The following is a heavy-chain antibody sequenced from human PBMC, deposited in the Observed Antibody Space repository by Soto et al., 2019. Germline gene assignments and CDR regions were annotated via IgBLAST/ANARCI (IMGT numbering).Heavy chain of an antibody. CDR3: ARLKRAPTYSSSWYQDY. Sequence: PGESLKISCKVSGYSFTSYWISWVRQMPGKGLEWMGRIDPSDSYTNYSPSFQGHVTISADKSISTAYLQWSSLKASDTAMYYCARLKRAPTYSSSWYQDYWGQGTLVTVSS. CDR2: IDPSDSYT. J-gene: IGHJ4*02. CDR1: GYSFTSYW. D-gene: IGHD6-13*01. V-gene: IGHV5-10-1*01.